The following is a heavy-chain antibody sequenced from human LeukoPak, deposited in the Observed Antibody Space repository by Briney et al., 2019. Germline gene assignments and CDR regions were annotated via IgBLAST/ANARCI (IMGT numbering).Heavy chain of an antibody. D-gene: IGHD5-24*01. J-gene: IGHJ3*01. CDR1: GFTFSDYY. Sequence: GGSLRLSCAASGFTFSDYYMTWIRQAPGKGLYWVSYVSSSGNTRFYADSVRGRFTISRDNVKNSLYLQMNSLKAEDTAVYYCAKKIEMASIGSDAFDVWGQGTMVTVSS. CDR3: AKKIEMASIGSDAFDV. V-gene: IGHV3-11*01. CDR2: VSSSGNTR.